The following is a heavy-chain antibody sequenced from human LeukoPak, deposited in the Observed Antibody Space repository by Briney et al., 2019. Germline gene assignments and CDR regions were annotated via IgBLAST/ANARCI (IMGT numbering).Heavy chain of an antibody. CDR2: NIPIFGTA. J-gene: IGHJ5*02. Sequence: SVKVSCTASGGTFSSYAISWVRQAPGQGLEWMGGNIPIFGTANYAQKFQGRVTITADESTSTAYMELSSLRSEDTAVYYCARDPYCGGDCTTPNWFDPWGQGTLVTVSS. CDR3: ARDPYCGGDCTTPNWFDP. CDR1: GGTFSSYA. V-gene: IGHV1-69*13. D-gene: IGHD2-21*02.